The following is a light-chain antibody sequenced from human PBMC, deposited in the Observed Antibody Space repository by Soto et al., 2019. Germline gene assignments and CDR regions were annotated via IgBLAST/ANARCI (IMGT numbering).Light chain of an antibody. CDR1: SSDVGGYNY. V-gene: IGLV2-8*01. CDR2: EVN. Sequence: QSVLTQPPSASGSPGQSVTISCTGTSSDVGGYNYVSWYQQHPGKAPKLMIYEVNKRPSGVPDRFSDSKSGNTASLTVSGLQAEDDADYDGSSYAGSNNLVVFGGGTKLTVL. J-gene: IGLJ2*01. CDR3: SSYAGSNNLVV.